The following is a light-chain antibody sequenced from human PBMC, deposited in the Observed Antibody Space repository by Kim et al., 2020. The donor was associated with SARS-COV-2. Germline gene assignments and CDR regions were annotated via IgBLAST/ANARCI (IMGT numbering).Light chain of an antibody. CDR3: QQNDNLWT. V-gene: IGKV1-33*01. Sequence: SASVGDRVTITCQASQDINNHLNWDQHKAGKAPKLLIYAASSLERVVPSRFSGSGSETDFTFTISSLQPEDIATYYCQQNDNLWTFGQGTKVDIK. J-gene: IGKJ1*01. CDR2: AAS. CDR1: QDINNH.